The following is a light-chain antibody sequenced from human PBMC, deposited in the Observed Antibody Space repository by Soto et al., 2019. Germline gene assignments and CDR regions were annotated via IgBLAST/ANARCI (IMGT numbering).Light chain of an antibody. V-gene: IGLV2-18*01. CDR3: TLYTSENAYV. J-gene: IGLJ1*01. CDR2: EVS. Sequence: QCVLTSTPSVSGAPGRSVTISCTGTSTDFVSYNRVSWYQQPPGTAPKLMIYEVSKRPSGVPDRFSGSKSGNTASLTISGLQAADEADYYCTLYTSENAYVFGTVT. CDR1: STDFVSYNR.